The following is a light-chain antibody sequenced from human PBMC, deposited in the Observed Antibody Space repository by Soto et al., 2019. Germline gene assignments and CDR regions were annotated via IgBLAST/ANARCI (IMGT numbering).Light chain of an antibody. CDR1: SNDVGRYNY. CDR3: NSYTSSSTYV. Sequence: QSALTQPASVSGSPGQSITISCIGTSNDVGRYNYVYWYQHHPGKAPKLMIYDVTYRPSGVSDRFSGSKSGNTASLTISGLQAEDKADYYCNSYTSSSTYVFGTGTKLTVL. CDR2: DVT. J-gene: IGLJ1*01. V-gene: IGLV2-14*03.